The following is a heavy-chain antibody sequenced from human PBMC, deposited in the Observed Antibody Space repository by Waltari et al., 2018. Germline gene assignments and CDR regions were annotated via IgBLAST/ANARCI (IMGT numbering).Heavy chain of an antibody. J-gene: IGHJ3*02. CDR2: IYYSGSP. CDR3: ARLVDYGDYGGVGAFDI. D-gene: IGHD4-17*01. Sequence: QLQLQESGPGLVKPSETLSLTFTVSGGSISSSSYYWGWIRQPPGKGLEGIGSIYYSGSPYYNPSLKSRVTISVDTSKNQFSLKLSSVTAADTAVYYCARLVDYGDYGGVGAFDIWGQGTMVTVSS. V-gene: IGHV4-39*01. CDR1: GGSISSSSYY.